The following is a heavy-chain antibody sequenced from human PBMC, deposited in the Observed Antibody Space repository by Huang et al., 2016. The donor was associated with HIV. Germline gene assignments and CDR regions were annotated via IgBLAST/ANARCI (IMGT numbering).Heavy chain of an antibody. CDR2: ISNNKGET. Sequence: QVQLLQSGGEVKKPGASVKVSCKASDYTFTSYGVNWVGQGPGQGLEGMGKISNNKGETNYAQKFQGRVTMTTDTTRSTAYVELGGLRSEETAVYYCGGSSGYWSFDYWGQGTLVTVSS. J-gene: IGHJ4*02. CDR3: GGSSGYWSFDY. V-gene: IGHV1-18*04. D-gene: IGHD3-22*01. CDR1: DYTFTSYG.